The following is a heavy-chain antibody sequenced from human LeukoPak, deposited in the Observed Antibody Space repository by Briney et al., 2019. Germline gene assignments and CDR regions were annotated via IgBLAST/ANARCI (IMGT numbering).Heavy chain of an antibody. CDR1: GGSISSSSYY. J-gene: IGHJ4*02. CDR3: TYSSGWSVRYFDY. CDR2: IYYSGST. Sequence: SSETLSLTCTVSGGSISSSSYYWGWIRQPPGKGLEWIGSIYYSGSTYYNPSLKSRVTISVDTSKNQFSLKLSSVTAADTAVYYCTYSSGWSVRYFDYWGQATLVTVSS. V-gene: IGHV4-39*01. D-gene: IGHD6-19*01.